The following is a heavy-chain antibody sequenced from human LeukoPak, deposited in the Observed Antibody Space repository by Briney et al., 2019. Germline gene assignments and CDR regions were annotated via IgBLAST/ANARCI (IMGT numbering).Heavy chain of an antibody. D-gene: IGHD3-10*01. V-gene: IGHV4-59*01. Sequence: SETLSLTCTVSGGSISNYYWPWIRQPPGKGLEWIGYIYYSGSTNYNPSLNSRVTISVDTSRNQFSLKLSSVTAADTAVYYCARDAYNYGSWYFDYWGQGILVTVSS. CDR2: IYYSGST. J-gene: IGHJ4*02. CDR3: ARDAYNYGSWYFDY. CDR1: GGSISNYY.